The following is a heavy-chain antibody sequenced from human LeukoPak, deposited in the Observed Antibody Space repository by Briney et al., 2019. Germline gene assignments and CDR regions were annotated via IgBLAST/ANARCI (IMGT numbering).Heavy chain of an antibody. CDR2: INPNSGGT. D-gene: IGHD2-15*01. V-gene: IGHV1-2*02. CDR3: ARSRILSSRNNWFDP. J-gene: IGHJ5*02. CDR1: GYTFTGYY. Sequence: ASVKVSCKASGYTFTGYYMHWVRQAPGQGLEWMGWINPNSGGTNYAQKFQGRVTMTRDTSISTAYMELSRLRSDDTAVYYCARSRILSSRNNWFDPWGQGTLVTVSS.